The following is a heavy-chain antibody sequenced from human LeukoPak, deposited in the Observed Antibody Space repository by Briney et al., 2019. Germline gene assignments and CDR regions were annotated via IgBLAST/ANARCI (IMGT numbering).Heavy chain of an antibody. D-gene: IGHD3-22*01. CDR1: GDPYSTYA. CDR3: ARVDHQTRDSSPH. V-gene: IGHV1-69*04. CDR2: IIPFLGRP. Sequence: ASVKVSCKGSGDPYSTYAISWVRQAPGPGLEWMGRIIPFLGRPDYAQRFQGRVTITADKSTSTVYMELNSLRSEDTGVYYCARVDHQTRDSSPHWGQGTLVTVSS. J-gene: IGHJ4*02.